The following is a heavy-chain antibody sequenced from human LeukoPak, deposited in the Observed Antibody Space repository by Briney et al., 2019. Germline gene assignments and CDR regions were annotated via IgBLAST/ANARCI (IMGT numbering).Heavy chain of an antibody. CDR2: ISGSGGST. D-gene: IGHD3-22*01. CDR1: GFTFSSYA. J-gene: IGHJ4*02. V-gene: IGHV3-23*01. Sequence: PGGSLRLSCAASGFTFSSYAMSWVRQAPGKGLEWVSAISGSGGSTYYADSVKGRFTISRDNSKNTLYLQMNSLRAEDTAVYYCAKSNYYDSSGYYEFDYWGQGTLVTVSS. CDR3: AKSNYYDSSGYYEFDY.